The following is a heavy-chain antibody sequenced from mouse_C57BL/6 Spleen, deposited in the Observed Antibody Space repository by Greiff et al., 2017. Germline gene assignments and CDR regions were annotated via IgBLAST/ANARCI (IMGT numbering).Heavy chain of an antibody. J-gene: IGHJ3*01. CDR1: EYEFPSHD. D-gene: IGHD2-10*02. V-gene: IGHV5-2*01. CDR3: ARQGYGNPFAY. CDR2: INSDGGST. Sequence: EVMLVESGGGLVQPGESLKLSCGSNEYEFPSHDMSWVRKTPEKRLELVAAINSDGGSTYYPDTMERRFIISRDNTKKTLYLQMSSLRSEDTAVYYCARQGYGNPFAYWGQGTLVTVSA.